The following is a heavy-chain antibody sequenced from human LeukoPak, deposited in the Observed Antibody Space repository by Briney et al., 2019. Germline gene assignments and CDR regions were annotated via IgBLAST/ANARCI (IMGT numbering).Heavy chain of an antibody. CDR1: GFTFSSYA. J-gene: IGHJ4*02. Sequence: GGSLRLSCAASGFTFSSYAMSWVRQAPGKGLEWVSAISGSGGSTYYADSVKGRFTISRDDSKNTLYLQMNSLRAEDTAVYYCAKALWFGDEGFDYWGQRTLVTVSS. CDR3: AKALWFGDEGFDY. CDR2: ISGSGGST. D-gene: IGHD3-10*01. V-gene: IGHV3-23*01.